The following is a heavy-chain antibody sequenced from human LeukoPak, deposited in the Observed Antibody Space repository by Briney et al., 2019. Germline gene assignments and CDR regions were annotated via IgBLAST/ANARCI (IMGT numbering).Heavy chain of an antibody. V-gene: IGHV4-59*01. CDR2: IYYSGST. CDR3: ARAIFGVVIIPPPYYMDV. Sequence: SETLSLTCTVSGGSISSYYWSWIRQPPGKGLEWVAYIYYSGSTNYNPSLKSRVTISVDTSKNQFSLKLSSVTAADTAVYYCARAIFGVVIIPPPYYMDVWGKGTTVTVSS. CDR1: GGSISSYY. D-gene: IGHD3-3*01. J-gene: IGHJ6*03.